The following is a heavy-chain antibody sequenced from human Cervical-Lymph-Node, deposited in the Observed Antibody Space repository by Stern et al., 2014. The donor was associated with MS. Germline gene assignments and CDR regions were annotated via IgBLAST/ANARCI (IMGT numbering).Heavy chain of an antibody. CDR1: GVSVSTSTFY. CDR2: RYNSESA. V-gene: IGHV4-61*01. Sequence: QVQLQESGPGLMKPSETLSLTCSVSGVSVSTSTFYWSWIRQAPGKGLEXIGYRYNSESANYNPSLRGRVTISLDTSKNQFSLRLNSVTATDTAVYYCARGTFNYFEGFDVWGQGTTVTVSS. J-gene: IGHJ6*02. D-gene: IGHD2/OR15-2a*01. CDR3: ARGTFNYFEGFDV.